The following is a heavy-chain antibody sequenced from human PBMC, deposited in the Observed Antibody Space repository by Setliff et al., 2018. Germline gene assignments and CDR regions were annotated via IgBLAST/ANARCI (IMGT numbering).Heavy chain of an antibody. V-gene: IGHV4-39*07. CDR2: IYYSGST. J-gene: IGHJ6*02. CDR3: ARVLAAAGYYYYGMDV. D-gene: IGHD6-13*01. CDR1: GGSISSSSYY. Sequence: TSETLSLTCTVSGGSISSSSYYWGWIRQPPGKGLEWIGSIYYSGSTYYNPSLKSRVTISVDTSKNQFSLKLSSVTAADTAVYHCARVLAAAGYYYYGMDVWGQGTTVTVSS.